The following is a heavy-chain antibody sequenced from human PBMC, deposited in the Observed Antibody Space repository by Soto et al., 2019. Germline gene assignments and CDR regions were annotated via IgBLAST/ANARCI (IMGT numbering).Heavy chain of an antibody. CDR3: ARDADASGWYHYGMDV. V-gene: IGHV3-7*01. CDR2: IKQDGSEK. D-gene: IGHD6-19*01. Sequence: GGSLRLSCAASKFSLSSYWMNWVRQVPGKGREWVANIKQDGSEKYYVDSVKGRFIISRDNAKNSLYLQMNSLRAEDTAVYYCARDADASGWYHYGMDVWGQGTMVTVSS. J-gene: IGHJ6*02. CDR1: KFSLSSYW.